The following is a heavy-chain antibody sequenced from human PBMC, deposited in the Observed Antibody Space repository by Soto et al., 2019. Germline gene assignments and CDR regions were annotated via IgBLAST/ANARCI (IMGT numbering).Heavy chain of an antibody. Sequence: GGSLRLSCAASGFTFDDYAMHWVRQAPGKGLEWVSGISWNSGSIGYADSVKGRFTISRDNAKNSLYLQMNSLRAEDTALYYCAKDRVKGYCSSTSCYANSFYFDYWGQGTLVTASS. J-gene: IGHJ4*02. D-gene: IGHD2-2*01. CDR3: AKDRVKGYCSSTSCYANSFYFDY. V-gene: IGHV3-9*01. CDR1: GFTFDDYA. CDR2: ISWNSGSI.